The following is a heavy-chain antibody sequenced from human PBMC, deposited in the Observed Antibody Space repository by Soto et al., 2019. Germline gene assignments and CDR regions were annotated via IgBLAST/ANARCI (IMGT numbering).Heavy chain of an antibody. CDR2: IYPGDSDT. CDR1: GYSFTSYW. D-gene: IGHD3-10*01. CDR3: ARRNTMVRGPYYYYYMDF. J-gene: IGHJ6*03. Sequence: GESLKISCKGSGYSFTSYWIGWVHQMPGKGLEWMGIIYPGDSDTRYSPSFQGQVTISADKSISTAYLQWSSLKASDTAMYYCARRNTMVRGPYYYYYMDFWGKGTKVTVSS. V-gene: IGHV5-51*07.